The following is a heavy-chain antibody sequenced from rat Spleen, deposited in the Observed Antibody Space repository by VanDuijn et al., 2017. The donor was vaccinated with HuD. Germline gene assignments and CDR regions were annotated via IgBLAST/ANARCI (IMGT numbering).Heavy chain of an antibody. V-gene: IGHV5-25*01. CDR3: ARQWLTGSHWFFDF. J-gene: IGHJ1*01. CDR2: ISTGGGNT. D-gene: IGHD1-4*01. Sequence: EVQLVESDGGLVQPGGSLKLSCAASGFTFSNYYMAWVRQAPTKGLEWVAYISTGGGNTYYRDSVKGRFTISRDNAKSTLYLQMDSLRSEDTATYYCARQWLTGSHWFFDFWGPGTMVTVSS. CDR1: GFTFSNYY.